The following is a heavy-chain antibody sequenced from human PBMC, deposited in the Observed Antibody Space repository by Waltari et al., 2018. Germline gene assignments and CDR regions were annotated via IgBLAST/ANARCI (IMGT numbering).Heavy chain of an antibody. CDR3: ARGGAGYTYSYDY. CDR1: GFTFSDYY. Sequence: QVRLVESGGDLVKPGGSLRLSCSASGFTFSDYYVSWSRQAPGRVLEWVSYISNSGDTLYDADSVKGRFTISRDNGKNSMYLQIDSLRAEDTAVYYCARGGAGYTYSYDYWGQGTLVTVSS. D-gene: IGHD5-18*01. CDR2: ISNSGDTL. J-gene: IGHJ4*02. V-gene: IGHV3-11*01.